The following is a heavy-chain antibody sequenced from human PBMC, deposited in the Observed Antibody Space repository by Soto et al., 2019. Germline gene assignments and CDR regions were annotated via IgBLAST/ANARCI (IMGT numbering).Heavy chain of an antibody. CDR2: ISSSGSTI. J-gene: IGHJ6*04. CDR3: ARDRTEDYDILTGSSRDYGMDV. D-gene: IGHD3-9*01. CDR1: GLTFSSYE. V-gene: IGHV3-48*03. Sequence: GGSLRLSCAASGLTFSSYEMNWVRQAPGKGLEWVSYISSSGSTIYYADSVKGRFTISRDNAKNSLYLQMNSLRAEDTAVYYCARDRTEDYDILTGSSRDYGMDVWGKGTTVTVSS.